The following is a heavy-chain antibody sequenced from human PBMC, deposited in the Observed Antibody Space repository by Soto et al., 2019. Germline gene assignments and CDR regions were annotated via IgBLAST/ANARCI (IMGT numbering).Heavy chain of an antibody. V-gene: IGHV1-69*08. CDR2: IIPILGIA. CDR3: ARDAYGASYNWFDP. D-gene: IGHD3-10*01. CDR1: GGTFSSYT. J-gene: IGHJ5*02. Sequence: QVQLVQSGAEVKKPGSSVKVSCKASGGTFSSYTISWVRQAPGQGLEWMGRIIPILGIANYAHKFQGRVTITADKSTSTAYMELSSLRSEDTAVYYCARDAYGASYNWFDPWGQGTLVTVSS.